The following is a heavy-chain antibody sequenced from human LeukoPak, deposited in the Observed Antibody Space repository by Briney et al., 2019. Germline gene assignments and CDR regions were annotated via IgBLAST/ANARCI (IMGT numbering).Heavy chain of an antibody. CDR2: ISDSGAGA. V-gene: IGHV3-23*01. CDR1: GFTFSSYA. J-gene: IGHJ4*02. Sequence: GGSLRLSCAASGFTFSSYAMTWVRQAPGKGLEWVSTISDSGAGAYYADSVKGRFTLSRDNSKNTLFVQMNSLRAEDTAVYYCAKSHSVVSRGYFDYWGQGILVTVSS. D-gene: IGHD3-16*02. CDR3: AKSHSVVSRGYFDY.